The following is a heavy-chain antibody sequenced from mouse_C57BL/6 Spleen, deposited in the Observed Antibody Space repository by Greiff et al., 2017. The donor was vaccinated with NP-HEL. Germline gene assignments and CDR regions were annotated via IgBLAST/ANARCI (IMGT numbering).Heavy chain of an antibody. V-gene: IGHV1-69*01. D-gene: IGHD1-1*01. CDR1: GYTFTSYW. Sequence: QVQLKQSGAELVMPGASVKLSCKASGYTFTSYWMHWVKQRPGQGLEWIGEIDPSDSYTNYNQKFKGKSTLTVDKSSSTAYMQLSSLTSEDSAVYYCARSGYYGSSYVDYWGQGTTLTVSS. CDR3: ARSGYYGSSYVDY. CDR2: IDPSDSYT. J-gene: IGHJ2*01.